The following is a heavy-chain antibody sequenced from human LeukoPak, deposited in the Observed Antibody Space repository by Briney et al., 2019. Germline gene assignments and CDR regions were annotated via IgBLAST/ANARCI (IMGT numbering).Heavy chain of an antibody. CDR2: IIPIFGTA. D-gene: IGHD5-18*01. V-gene: IGHV1-69*05. J-gene: IGHJ4*02. CDR1: GGTFSSYA. CDR3: ARGRGYSYGYNLFDY. Sequence: SVKVSCKASGGTFSSYAISWMRQAPGQGLEWMGGIIPIFGTANYAQKFQGRVTITTDESTSTAYMELSSLRSEDTAVYYCARGRGYSYGYNLFDYWGQGTLVTVSA.